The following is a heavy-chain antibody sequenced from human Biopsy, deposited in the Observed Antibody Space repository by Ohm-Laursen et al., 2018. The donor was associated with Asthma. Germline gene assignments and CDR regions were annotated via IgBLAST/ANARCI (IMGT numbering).Heavy chain of an antibody. V-gene: IGHV1-69*13. CDR2: INSVFGTT. D-gene: IGHD2-2*01. J-gene: IGHJ4*02. CDR1: GGTFNTYV. Sequence: GASVKVSCKSLGGTFNTYVIGWVRQAPGQGLEWMGGINSVFGTTTYPQKFQERATITADDSTSTVYMELSSLRSEDTAVYYCARKAGSCISRTCYSLDFWGQGTLVTVSS. CDR3: ARKAGSCISRTCYSLDF.